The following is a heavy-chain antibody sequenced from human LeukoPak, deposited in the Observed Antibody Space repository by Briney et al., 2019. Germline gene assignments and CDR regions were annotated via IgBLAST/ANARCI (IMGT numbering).Heavy chain of an antibody. J-gene: IGHJ6*02. CDR1: GYTFTDHY. CDR3: ARAKSSGYYTNPYFYGMDV. D-gene: IGHD3-22*01. CDR2: INPSGGAT. Sequence: ASVKVTCKASGYTFTDHYMHWVRQAPGQGLEWMGIINPSGGATTYAQQFQGRVTMTRDTSTSTVYTELSSLRSEDTAVYYCARAKSSGYYTNPYFYGMDVWGQGTTVTVSS. V-gene: IGHV1-46*01.